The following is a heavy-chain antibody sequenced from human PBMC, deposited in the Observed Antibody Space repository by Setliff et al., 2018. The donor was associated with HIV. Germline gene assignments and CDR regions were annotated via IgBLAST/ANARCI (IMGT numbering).Heavy chain of an antibody. D-gene: IGHD6-19*01. CDR1: GYSFARYG. CDR3: ARVPYRSAWFSGGHDAFDV. J-gene: IGHJ3*01. Sequence: ASVKVSCKASGYSFARYGLSWVRQAPGQGLEWMGWISGFNGNTKYAQSFQDRVAMTTETATSTAYMELRSLRSDDTAVYYCARVPYRSAWFSGGHDAFDVWGQGTMVTVSS. V-gene: IGHV1-18*01. CDR2: ISGFNGNT.